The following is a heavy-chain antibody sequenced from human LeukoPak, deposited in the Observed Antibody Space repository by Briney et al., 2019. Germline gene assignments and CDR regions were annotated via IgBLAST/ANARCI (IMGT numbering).Heavy chain of an antibody. V-gene: IGHV3-30-3*01. CDR1: GFTFSSYA. Sequence: GGSLRLSCAASGFTFSSYAMHWVRQAPGKGLEWVAVISYDGSNKYYADSVKGRFTISRDNSKNTLYLQMNSLRAEDTAVYYCARPGSHYQLLGFDPWGQGTLVTVSS. J-gene: IGHJ5*02. CDR3: ARPGSHYQLLGFDP. D-gene: IGHD2-2*01. CDR2: ISYDGSNK.